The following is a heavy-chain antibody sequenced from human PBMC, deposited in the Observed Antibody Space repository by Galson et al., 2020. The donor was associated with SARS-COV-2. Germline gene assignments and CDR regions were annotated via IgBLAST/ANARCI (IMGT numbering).Heavy chain of an antibody. Sequence: SQASETLSLTCAVYGGSFSCYYWSWIRQPPGKGLEWIGEINHSGSTNYNPSLKSRVTISVDTSKNQFSLKLSSVTAADTAVYYCARGRMYYYDSSGYCYDYWGQGTLVTVSS. D-gene: IGHD3-22*01. V-gene: IGHV4-34*01. CDR3: ARGRMYYYDSSGYCYDY. CDR1: GGSFSCYY. CDR2: INHSGST. J-gene: IGHJ4*02.